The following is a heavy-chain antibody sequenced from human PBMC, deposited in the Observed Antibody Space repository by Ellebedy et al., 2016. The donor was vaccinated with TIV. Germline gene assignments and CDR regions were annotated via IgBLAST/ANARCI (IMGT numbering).Heavy chain of an antibody. CDR3: ARVYQ. CDR2: IYSGGST. CDR1: GLTVSNNY. V-gene: IGHV3-66*01. Sequence: GESLKISCAVSGLTVSNNYMTWVRQAPGKGLEWVSLIYSGGSTYYADSVKARFTISRDNSKNTVYLQMESLSAEDTAVYYCARVYQWGQGTLVTVSS. D-gene: IGHD2-2*01. J-gene: IGHJ4*02.